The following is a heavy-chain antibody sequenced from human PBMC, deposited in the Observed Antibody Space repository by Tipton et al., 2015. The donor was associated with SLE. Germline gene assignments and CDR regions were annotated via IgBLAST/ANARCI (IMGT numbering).Heavy chain of an antibody. D-gene: IGHD6-19*01. J-gene: IGHJ5*02. CDR1: GFIFSEYY. CDR2: ISRTSSYM. Sequence: SLRLSCEASGFIFSEYYMSWIRQAPGKGLEWVSYISRTSSYMNYADSVKGRFSISRDNAKNSLYLQMNSLRVEDTAVYYCARGKEVPVAGTWGRWFAPWGQGTLVTVSS. CDR3: ARGKEVPVAGTWGRWFAP. V-gene: IGHV3-11*06.